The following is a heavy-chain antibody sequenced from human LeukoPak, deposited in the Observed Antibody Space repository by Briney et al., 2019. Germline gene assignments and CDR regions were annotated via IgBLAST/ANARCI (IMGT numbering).Heavy chain of an antibody. CDR2: INHSGST. CDR1: GGSFSGYY. Sequence: SETLSLTCAVYGGSFSGYYWSWIRQPPGKGLEWIGEINHSGSTNYNPSLKSRVTISVDTSKNQFSLKLSSVTAADTAVYYCARGRLYCSSTSCQLFDYWGQGTLVTVSS. V-gene: IGHV4-34*01. CDR3: ARGRLYCSSTSCQLFDY. J-gene: IGHJ4*02. D-gene: IGHD2-2*01.